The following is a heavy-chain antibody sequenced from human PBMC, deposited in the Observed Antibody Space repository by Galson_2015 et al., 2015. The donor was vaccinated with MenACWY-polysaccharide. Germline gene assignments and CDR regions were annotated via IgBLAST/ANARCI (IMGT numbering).Heavy chain of an antibody. CDR2: INTGTGNT. D-gene: IGHD2-21*01. CDR3: ARVDCGRVVCYLIVN. CDR1: GYIFTSHH. J-gene: IGHJ4*02. Sequence: SVKVSCKASGYIFTSHHIHWVRQAPGQGLEWMGWINTGTGNTKYSQNFQGRVTFTSDTSATTAYMELSSLRSEDTAVYYCARVDCGRVVCYLIVNCGQRTVVTVSS. V-gene: IGHV1-3*04.